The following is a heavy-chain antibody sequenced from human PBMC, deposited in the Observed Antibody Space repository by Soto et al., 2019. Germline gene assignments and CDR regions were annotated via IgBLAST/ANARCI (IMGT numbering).Heavy chain of an antibody. CDR1: GGSFSGYY. CDR2: INHSGST. CDR3: ARARRKTYSSGWYSYYYGMDV. D-gene: IGHD6-19*01. V-gene: IGHV4-34*01. J-gene: IGHJ6*02. Sequence: SETLSLTCAVYGGSFSGYYWSWIRQPPGKGLEWIGEINHSGSTNYNPSLKSRVTISVDTSKNQFSLKLSSVTAADTAVYYCARARRKTYSSGWYSYYYGMDVWGQGTTVIVSS.